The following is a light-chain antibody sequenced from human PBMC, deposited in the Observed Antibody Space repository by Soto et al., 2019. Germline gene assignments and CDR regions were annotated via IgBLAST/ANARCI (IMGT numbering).Light chain of an antibody. CDR2: DVS. J-gene: IGLJ1*01. V-gene: IGLV2-14*01. Sequence: QSALTQPASVSGSPGQSITISRTGTSSDVGAYNSVCWYQHNPGKAPKLMIHDVSIRPSGASNRFSGSKSGNTASLTISGLQAEDEADYYCSSYTTSSTLVFGTGTKLTVL. CDR1: SSDVGAYNS. CDR3: SSYTTSSTLV.